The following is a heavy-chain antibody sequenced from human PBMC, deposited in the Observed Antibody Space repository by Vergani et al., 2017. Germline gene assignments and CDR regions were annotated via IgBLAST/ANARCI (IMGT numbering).Heavy chain of an antibody. J-gene: IGHJ3*02. D-gene: IGHD5-24*01. CDR2: IYTSGST. CDR3: ARVPATMAWGAFDI. V-gene: IGHV4-61*02. Sequence: QVQLQESGPGLVKPSQTLSLTCTVSGGSISSGSYYWSWIRQPAGKGLEWIGRIYTSGSTNYNPSLKSRVTISVDTSKNQFSLKLSSVTAGDTAVYYCARVPATMAWGAFDIWGQGTMVTVSS. CDR1: GGSISSGSYY.